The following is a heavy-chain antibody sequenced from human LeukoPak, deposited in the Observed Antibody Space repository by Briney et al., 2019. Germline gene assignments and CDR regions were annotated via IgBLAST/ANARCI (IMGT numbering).Heavy chain of an antibody. D-gene: IGHD2/OR15-2a*01. V-gene: IGHV4-34*01. CDR1: GGSFSGYY. CDR2: INHSGST. Sequence: PSETLSLTCAVYGGSFSGYYWSWIRQPPGKGLEWIGEINHSGSTNYNPSLKSRVTISVDTSKNQFSLKLSSVTAADTAVYYCARSLLSYNPAWFDPWGQGTLVTVSS. CDR3: ARSLLSYNPAWFDP. J-gene: IGHJ5*02.